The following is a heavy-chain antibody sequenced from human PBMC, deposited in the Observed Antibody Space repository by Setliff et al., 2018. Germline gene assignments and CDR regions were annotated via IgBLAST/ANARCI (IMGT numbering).Heavy chain of an antibody. J-gene: IGHJ5*02. D-gene: IGHD3-10*01. CDR2: ISGSGGST. CDR1: GFTFSSYA. CDR3: AKVKDPFGTVRGVIDP. Sequence: GGSLRLSCAASGFTFSSYAMSWVRQAPGKGLEWVSAISGSGGSTYYADSVKGRFTISRDNSKNTLYLQMNSLRAEDTAVYYCAKVKDPFGTVRGVIDPWGQGTLVTVSS. V-gene: IGHV3-23*01.